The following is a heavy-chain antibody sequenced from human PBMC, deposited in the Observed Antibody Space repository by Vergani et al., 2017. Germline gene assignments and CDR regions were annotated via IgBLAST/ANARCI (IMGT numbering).Heavy chain of an antibody. D-gene: IGHD5-24*01. V-gene: IGHV3-11*06. CDR2: ISSSSSYI. CDR3: ARNRRDGYNLDY. CDR1: GFTFSDYY. Sequence: QVQLVESGGGLVKPGGSLRLSCAASGFTFSDYYMSWIRQAPGKGLEWVSSISSSSSYIYYADSVKGRFTISRDNAKNSLYLQMNSLRAEDTAVYYCARNRRDGYNLDYWGQGTLVTVSS. J-gene: IGHJ4*02.